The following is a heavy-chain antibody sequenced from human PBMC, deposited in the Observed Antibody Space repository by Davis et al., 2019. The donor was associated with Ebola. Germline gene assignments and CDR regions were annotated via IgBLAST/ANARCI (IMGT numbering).Heavy chain of an antibody. V-gene: IGHV3-30-3*01. CDR1: GFTFSSYA. J-gene: IGHJ3*02. CDR3: ARDTGYCSGGSCYSDAFDI. CDR2: ISYDGSNK. D-gene: IGHD2-15*01. Sequence: GESLKISCAASGFTFSSYAMHWVRQAPGKGLEWVAVISYDGSNKYYADSVKGRFTISRDNAKNSLYLQMNSLRAEDTAVYYCARDTGYCSGGSCYSDAFDIWGQGTMVTVSS.